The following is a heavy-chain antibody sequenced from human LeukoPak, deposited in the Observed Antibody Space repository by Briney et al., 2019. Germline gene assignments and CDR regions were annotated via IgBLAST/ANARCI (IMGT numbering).Heavy chain of an antibody. V-gene: IGHV1-8*01. CDR3: ARAPYGGNSYYFDY. J-gene: IGHJ4*02. Sequence: ASAKVSCKASGYTFTSYDINWVRQATGQGLEWMGWMNPNSGNTGYAQKFQGRVTMTRNTSISTAYMELSSLRSEDTAVYYCARAPYGGNSYYFDYWGQGTLVTVSS. CDR2: MNPNSGNT. D-gene: IGHD4-17*01. CDR1: GYTFTSYD.